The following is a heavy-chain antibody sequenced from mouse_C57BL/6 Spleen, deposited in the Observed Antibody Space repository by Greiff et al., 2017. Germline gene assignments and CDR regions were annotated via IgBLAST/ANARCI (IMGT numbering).Heavy chain of an antibody. V-gene: IGHV1-55*01. D-gene: IGHD4-1*01. J-gene: IGHJ2*01. CDR1: GYTFTSYW. CDR3: AREELTGNYFDY. Sequence: QVQLQQPGAELVKPGASVKMSCKASGYTFTSYWITWVKQRPGQGLEWIGDIYPGSGSTNYNEKFKSKATLTVDTSSSTAYMPLRSLTSEDSAVYYCAREELTGNYFDYWGQGTTLTVSS. CDR2: IYPGSGST.